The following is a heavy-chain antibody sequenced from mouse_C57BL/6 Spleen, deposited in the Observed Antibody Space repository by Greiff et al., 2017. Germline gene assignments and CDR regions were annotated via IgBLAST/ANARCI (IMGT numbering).Heavy chain of an antibody. Sequence: EVKLQESGPELVKPGASVKISCKASGYSFTGYYMNWVKQSPEKSLEWIGEINPSTGGTTYNQKFKAKATLTVDKSSSTAYMQLKSLTSEDSAVYYCARWLPRYFDVWGTGTTVTVSS. J-gene: IGHJ1*03. D-gene: IGHD2-2*01. CDR1: GYSFTGYY. CDR2: INPSTGGT. CDR3: ARWLPRYFDV. V-gene: IGHV1-42*01.